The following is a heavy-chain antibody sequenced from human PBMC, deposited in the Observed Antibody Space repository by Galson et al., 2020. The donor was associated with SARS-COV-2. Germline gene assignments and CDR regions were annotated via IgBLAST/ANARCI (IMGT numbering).Heavy chain of an antibody. D-gene: IGHD1-26*01. Sequence: GGSLRLSCAASGFTFSSYSMNWVRQAPGKGLEWVSSISSSSSYIYYADSVKGRFTISRDNAKNSLYLQMNSLRAEDTAVYYCAREGDWEAFDIWGQGTMVTVSS. V-gene: IGHV3-21*01. J-gene: IGHJ3*02. CDR2: ISSSSSYI. CDR1: GFTFSSYS. CDR3: AREGDWEAFDI.